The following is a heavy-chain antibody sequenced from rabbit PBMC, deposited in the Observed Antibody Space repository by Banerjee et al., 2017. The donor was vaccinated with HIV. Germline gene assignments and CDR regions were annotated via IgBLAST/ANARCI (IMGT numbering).Heavy chain of an antibody. V-gene: IGHV1S7*01. CDR1: EFDLSRFG. CDR3: ARDQAGYGYDL. J-gene: IGHJ4*01. Sequence: QLKESGGCLVQPGGSLKLSCKASEFDLSRFGMSWVRQAPGKGLEWIGYIDPVFGSTYYASWVNGRFTISSHNAQNTLYLQLNSLTDVDTATYFCARDQAGYGYDLWGQGTLVTVS. CDR2: IDPVFGST. D-gene: IGHD6-1*01.